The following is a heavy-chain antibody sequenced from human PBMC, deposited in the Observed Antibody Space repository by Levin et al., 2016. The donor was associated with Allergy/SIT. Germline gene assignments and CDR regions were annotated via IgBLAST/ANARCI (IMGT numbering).Heavy chain of an antibody. CDR2: IYYTGST. Sequence: SETLSLTCTVSGDSITSGDYYWSWIRQPPGKGLEWIGSIYYTGSTYHNPSLKSRLTISVDTSKNQFSLTLSSVTAADTAVYYCATVPQSNYYASGSSYEPFDFWGQGTLVTVSS. J-gene: IGHJ4*02. CDR1: GDSITSGDYY. V-gene: IGHV4-30-4*01. CDR3: ATVPQSNYYASGSSYEPFDF. D-gene: IGHD3-10*01.